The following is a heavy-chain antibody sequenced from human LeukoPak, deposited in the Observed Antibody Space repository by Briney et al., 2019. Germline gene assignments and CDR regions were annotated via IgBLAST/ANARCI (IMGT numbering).Heavy chain of an antibody. Sequence: PSETLSLTCTVSGGSISSYYWHWIRQPPGKGLEWIGYLYYSGSTNYNPSLKSRVTISVDTSKNQFSLKLSSVTAADTAVYYCARDCGSGCYDYWGQGTLVTVSS. CDR2: LYYSGST. J-gene: IGHJ4*02. CDR3: ARDCGSGCYDY. D-gene: IGHD6-19*01. V-gene: IGHV4-59*01. CDR1: GGSISSYY.